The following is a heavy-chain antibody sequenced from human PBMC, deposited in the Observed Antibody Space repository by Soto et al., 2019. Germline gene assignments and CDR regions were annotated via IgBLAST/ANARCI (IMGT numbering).Heavy chain of an antibody. CDR3: ARDAIPFWPRYYFDF. CDR1: GFNFSDYS. Sequence: GASVKVSCKASGFNFSDYSLHWVRQVPGQGLEWMGKINPQSGSSSSSQKFKDKVVMTRDMSANTVYMELRSLTSEDTALYYCARDAIPFWPRYYFDFWGQGTLVTVSS. CDR2: INPQSGSS. V-gene: IGHV1-46*01. J-gene: IGHJ4*02. D-gene: IGHD2-21*01.